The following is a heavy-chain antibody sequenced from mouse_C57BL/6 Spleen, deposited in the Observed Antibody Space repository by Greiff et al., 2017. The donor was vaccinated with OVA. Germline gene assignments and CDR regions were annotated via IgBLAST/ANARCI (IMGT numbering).Heavy chain of an antibody. D-gene: IGHD1-1*01. Sequence: QVQLQQPGAELVKPGASVKMSCKASGYTFTSYWITWVKQRPGQGLEWIGDIYPGSGSTNYNEKFKSKATLTVDTSSSTAYMQLSSLTSEDSAFYYCARVGYYGSSYLYYFDYWGQGTTLTVSS. V-gene: IGHV1-55*01. CDR2: IYPGSGST. CDR1: GYTFTSYW. CDR3: ARVGYYGSSYLYYFDY. J-gene: IGHJ2*01.